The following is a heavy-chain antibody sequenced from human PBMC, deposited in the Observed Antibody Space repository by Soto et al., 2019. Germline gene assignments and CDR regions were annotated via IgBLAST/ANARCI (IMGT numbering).Heavy chain of an antibody. J-gene: IGHJ4*02. D-gene: IGHD6-13*01. CDR2: INHSGST. CDR3: AREKPYSSSWYHDY. CDR1: GGSFSGYY. V-gene: IGHV4-34*01. Sequence: QVQLQQWGAGLLKPSETLSLTCAVYGGSFSGYYWSWIRQPPGKGLEWIGEINHSGSTTYNPSLKSRVTIXVXPXXNQFSLKLSSVTAADTAVYYCAREKPYSSSWYHDYWGQGTLVTVSS.